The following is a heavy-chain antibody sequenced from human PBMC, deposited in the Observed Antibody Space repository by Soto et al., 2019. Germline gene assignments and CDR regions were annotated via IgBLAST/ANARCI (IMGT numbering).Heavy chain of an antibody. CDR2: ISSSSSTI. CDR1: GFTFSSYS. CDR3: ARVQVGYYDILPGSFDY. J-gene: IGHJ4*02. V-gene: IGHV3-48*04. Sequence: PGGSLRLSCAASGFTFSSYSMNWVRQAPGKGLEWVSYISSSSSTIYYADSVKGRFTISRDNAKNSLYLQMNSLRAEDTAVYYCARVQVGYYDILPGSFDYWGQGTLVTVSS. D-gene: IGHD3-9*01.